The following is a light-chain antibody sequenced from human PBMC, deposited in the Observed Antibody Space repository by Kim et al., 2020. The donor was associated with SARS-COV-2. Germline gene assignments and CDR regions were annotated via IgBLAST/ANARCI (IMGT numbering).Light chain of an antibody. V-gene: IGKV3-15*01. CDR1: QTSNIK. J-gene: IGKJ1*01. Sequence: SPGERATLAWRARQTSNIKVVWYEQKPGQAPTLLIYDATTRATGVPARFIGRGSETDFTLTIRSLQAEDVADYYGQQCNDWPALTFGQGTKVDIK. CDR3: QQCNDWPALT. CDR2: DAT.